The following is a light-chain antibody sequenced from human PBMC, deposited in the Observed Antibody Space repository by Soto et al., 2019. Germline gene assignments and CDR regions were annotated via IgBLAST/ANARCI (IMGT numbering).Light chain of an antibody. Sequence: EIVLTQSPGTLSLSPGEGATLSCRASQSVASNYLAWYQQKPGQAPRLLIYGASSRATGIPDRFSGSGSETDLTLSISRLETEDFAVYNCQQYSRSPWTFGQGTKVEIK. V-gene: IGKV3-20*01. CDR3: QQYSRSPWT. CDR1: QSVASNY. CDR2: GAS. J-gene: IGKJ1*01.